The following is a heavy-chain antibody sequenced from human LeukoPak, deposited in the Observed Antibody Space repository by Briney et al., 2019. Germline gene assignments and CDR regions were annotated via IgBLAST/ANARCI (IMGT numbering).Heavy chain of an antibody. J-gene: IGHJ4*01. CDR2: ISYSGTT. Sequence: SSQTLSLTCTVSGGSISSGDYYWTWIRQHPGKGLEWIGYISYSGTTYYNPSLKIRVTISVVTSKDQFSLKLSSVPAADTAVYYCASHYGGDYFDYWGHGTLVTVSS. D-gene: IGHD4-23*01. CDR1: GGSISSGDYY. V-gene: IGHV4-31*03. CDR3: ASHYGGDYFDY.